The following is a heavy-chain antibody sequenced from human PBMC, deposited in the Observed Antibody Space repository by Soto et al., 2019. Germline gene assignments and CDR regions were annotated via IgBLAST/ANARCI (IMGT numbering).Heavy chain of an antibody. V-gene: IGHV1-69*12. D-gene: IGHD6-19*01. CDR2: SIPIFHTT. J-gene: IGHJ5*02. Sequence: QVQLVQSGAEVKKPGSSVKVSCKASGGIFSSYAISCVRQAPGQGLEWMVGSIPIFHTTNDAQNFQGRVTIPADELSSTAYMELSILRYEDTAVYYCAMSRISRGSGPLFGWFDPWGQGTLVTVSS. CDR1: GGIFSSYA. CDR3: AMSRISRGSGPLFGWFDP.